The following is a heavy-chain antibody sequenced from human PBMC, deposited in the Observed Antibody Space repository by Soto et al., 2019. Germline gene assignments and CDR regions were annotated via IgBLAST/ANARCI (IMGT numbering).Heavy chain of an antibody. Sequence: SETLSLTCTVSGGSISSYYWSWIRQPPGKGLEWIGYIYYSGSTNYNPSLKSRVTISVDTSKNQFSLKLSSVTAADTAVYYCARLRFLEWLSPSFDYWGQGTLVTVSS. J-gene: IGHJ4*02. CDR2: IYYSGST. D-gene: IGHD3-3*01. CDR1: GGSISSYY. CDR3: ARLRFLEWLSPSFDY. V-gene: IGHV4-59*08.